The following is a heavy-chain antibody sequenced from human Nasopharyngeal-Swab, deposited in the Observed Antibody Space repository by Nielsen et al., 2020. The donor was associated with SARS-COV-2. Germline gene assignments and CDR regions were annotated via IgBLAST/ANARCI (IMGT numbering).Heavy chain of an antibody. CDR3: ARRGRSGWVYDY. V-gene: IGHV5-51*01. D-gene: IGHD6-19*01. CDR1: EYNFNNYW. Sequence: GGSLRLSCKGSEYNFNNYWIAWVRQMPGKGLEWMGVIYHGDSDTRYSPSFQGQVTISADKSISTAYLQWSSLKASDTAIYYCARRGRSGWVYDYWGQGTLVTVSS. J-gene: IGHJ4*02. CDR2: IYHGDSDT.